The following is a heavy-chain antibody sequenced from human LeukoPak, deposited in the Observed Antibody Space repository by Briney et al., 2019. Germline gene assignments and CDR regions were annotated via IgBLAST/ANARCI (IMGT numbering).Heavy chain of an antibody. J-gene: IGHJ3*02. V-gene: IGHV4-61*10. Sequence: SETLSLTCTVSGASLSSGSYYWSWIRQPAGKGLEWIGRIYPSGSTDYNPSLKSRVTISVDTSKNQFSLKLSSVTAADTAVYYCARGEMATIEDAFDIWGQGTMVTVSS. D-gene: IGHD5-24*01. CDR3: ARGEMATIEDAFDI. CDR2: IYPSGST. CDR1: GASLSSGSYY.